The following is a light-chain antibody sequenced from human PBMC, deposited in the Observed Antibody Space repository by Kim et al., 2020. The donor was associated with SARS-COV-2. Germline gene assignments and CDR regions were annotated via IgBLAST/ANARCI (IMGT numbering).Light chain of an antibody. CDR2: GKN. J-gene: IGLJ2*01. CDR1: SLRSYY. CDR3: NSRDSSGNHVV. V-gene: IGLV3-19*01. Sequence: SSELTQDPAVSVALGQTVRITCQGDSLRSYYSSWYQQKPGQAPVLVIYGKNNRPSGIPDLFSGSSSGNTASFTITGAQAVADGDYYCNSRDSSGNHVVFG.